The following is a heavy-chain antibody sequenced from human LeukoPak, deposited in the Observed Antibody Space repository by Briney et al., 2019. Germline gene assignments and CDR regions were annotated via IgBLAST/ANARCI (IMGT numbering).Heavy chain of an antibody. J-gene: IGHJ4*02. CDR2: IYFTGNT. D-gene: IGHD3-16*01. Sequence: PSETLSLTCTVSGGSISSDTYFWGWIRQPPGKGLEWIANIYFTGNTYYNPSLESRATISVDTSKNQFSLTLSSVTAADTAVYYCASEAHRGGGFDSWGQGTLVTVSS. CDR1: GGSISSDTYF. CDR3: ASEAHRGGGFDS. V-gene: IGHV4-39*01.